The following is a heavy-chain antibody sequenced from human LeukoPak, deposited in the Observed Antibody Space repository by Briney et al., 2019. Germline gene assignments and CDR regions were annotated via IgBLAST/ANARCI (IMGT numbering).Heavy chain of an antibody. CDR2: ISPNSGGT. J-gene: IGHJ4*02. Sequence: PRASVKVSCKASGYTFTSYYMHWVRQAPGQGLEWMGWISPNSGGTNYAQKFQGWVTMTRDTSISTAYMELSRLRSDDTAVYYCARGYSYGYLAYWGQGTLVTVSS. CDR3: ARGYSYGYLAY. V-gene: IGHV1-2*04. CDR1: GYTFTSYY. D-gene: IGHD5-18*01.